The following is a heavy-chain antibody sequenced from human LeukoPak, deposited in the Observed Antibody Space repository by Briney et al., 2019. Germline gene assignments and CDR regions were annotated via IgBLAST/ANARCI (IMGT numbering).Heavy chain of an antibody. CDR1: GFTFDDYA. CDR2: IYTGGST. CDR3: AKEEQQLVPFDY. D-gene: IGHD6-13*01. J-gene: IGHJ4*02. Sequence: GGSLRLSCAPSGFTFDDYAIHWVRHAPGKGLEWVSVIYTGGSTYYADSVKGRFTISRDNSKNTLYLQMNSLRAEDTAVYYCAKEEQQLVPFDYWGQGTLVTVSS. V-gene: IGHV3-NL1*01.